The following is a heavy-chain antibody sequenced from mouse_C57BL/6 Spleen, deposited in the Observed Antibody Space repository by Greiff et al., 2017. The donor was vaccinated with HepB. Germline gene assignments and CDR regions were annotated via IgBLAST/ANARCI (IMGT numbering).Heavy chain of an antibody. Sequence: EVKLQESGAELVRPGASVKLSCTASGFNIKDDYMHWVKQRPEQGLEWIGWIDPENGDTEYASKFQGKATITADTSSNTAYLQLSSLTSEDTAVYYCTTGQLRRGYFDYWGQGTTLTVSS. CDR2: IDPENGDT. CDR1: GFNIKDDY. J-gene: IGHJ2*01. V-gene: IGHV14-4*01. D-gene: IGHD3-2*02. CDR3: TTGQLRRGYFDY.